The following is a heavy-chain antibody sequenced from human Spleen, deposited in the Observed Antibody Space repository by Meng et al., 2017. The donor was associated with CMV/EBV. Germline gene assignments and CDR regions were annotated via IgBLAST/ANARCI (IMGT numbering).Heavy chain of an antibody. Sequence: FTFSDYYMSWIRRAPGKGLSCVSYISSRDNTIYYADSVKGRFTVSRDNAKNSLFLQMNSLRAEDTAVYYCARLSCSRISCYYGMDVWGQGTTVTVSS. CDR2: ISSRDNTI. J-gene: IGHJ6*02. D-gene: IGHD2-2*01. CDR1: FTFSDYY. CDR3: ARLSCSRISCYYGMDV. V-gene: IGHV3-11*04.